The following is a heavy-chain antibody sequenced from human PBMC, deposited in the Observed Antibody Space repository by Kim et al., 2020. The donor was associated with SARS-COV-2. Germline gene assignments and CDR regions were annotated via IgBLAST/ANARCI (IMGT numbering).Heavy chain of an antibody. CDR3: ARVGLKGLGYCSSTSCYARSSWFDP. CDR1: GYTFTSYG. D-gene: IGHD2-2*01. CDR2: ISAYNGNT. V-gene: IGHV1-18*04. J-gene: IGHJ5*02. Sequence: ASVKVSCKASGYTFTSYGISWVRQAPGQGLEWMGWISAYNGNTNYAQKLQGRVTMTTDTSTSTAYMELRSLRSDDTAVYYCARVGLKGLGYCSSTSCYARSSWFDPWGQGTLVTVSS.